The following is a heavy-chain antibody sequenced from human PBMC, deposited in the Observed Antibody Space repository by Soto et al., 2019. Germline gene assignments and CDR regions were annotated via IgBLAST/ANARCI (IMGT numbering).Heavy chain of an antibody. Sequence: GGSLRLSCAASGFTFSSYAMSWVRQAPGKGLEWVSAISGSGGSTYYADSVKGRFTISRDNSKNTLYLQMNSLRAEDTAVYYCAKGHHPDYYDSSGYYYDRNYYYYYGMDVWGQGTTVTV. CDR2: ISGSGGST. J-gene: IGHJ6*02. V-gene: IGHV3-23*01. CDR1: GFTFSSYA. D-gene: IGHD3-22*01. CDR3: AKGHHPDYYDSSGYYYDRNYYYYYGMDV.